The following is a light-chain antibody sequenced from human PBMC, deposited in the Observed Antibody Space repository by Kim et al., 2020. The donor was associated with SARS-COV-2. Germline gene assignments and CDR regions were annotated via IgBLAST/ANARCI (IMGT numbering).Light chain of an antibody. CDR2: RTS. V-gene: IGKV1-39*01. CDR1: QSVSGW. J-gene: IGKJ1*01. CDR3: QQSYNFPRT. Sequence: ASVGDRVTITCRASQSVSGWLNWYQQKPGNAPHLLIYRTSTLQTGVPPRFSGSASGTDFTLTINTLQPEDFATYYCQQSYNFPRTFGQGTKVDIK.